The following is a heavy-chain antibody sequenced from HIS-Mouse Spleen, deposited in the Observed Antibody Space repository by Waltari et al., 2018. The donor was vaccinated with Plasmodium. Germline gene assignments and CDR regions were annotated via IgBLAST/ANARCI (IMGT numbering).Heavy chain of an antibody. D-gene: IGHD2-8*01. CDR2: RWYDGSNK. Sequence: QVQLVESGGGVVQPGRSLRLSCAASGFTFSSYGMHWVRQAPGKGLEWVAVRWYDGSNKYYADSVKGRFTISRDNSKNTLYLQMNSLRAEDTAVYYCAKVAQGTRDAFDIWGQGTMVTVSS. V-gene: IGHV3-33*06. CDR3: AKVAQGTRDAFDI. J-gene: IGHJ3*02. CDR1: GFTFSSYG.